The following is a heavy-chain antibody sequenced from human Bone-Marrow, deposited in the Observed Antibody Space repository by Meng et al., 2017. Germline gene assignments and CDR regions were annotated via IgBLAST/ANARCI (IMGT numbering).Heavy chain of an antibody. CDR3: ARERGYSNPGYYYGMDV. D-gene: IGHD5-24*01. CDR1: GFTFSSYE. Sequence: GESLKISCAASGFTFSSYEMNWVRQAPGKGLEWVSYISSSGSTIYYADSVKGRFTISRDNAKNSLYLQMNSLRAEDTAVYYCARERGYSNPGYYYGMDVWGQGTLVTVSS. V-gene: IGHV3-48*03. CDR2: ISSSGSTI. J-gene: IGHJ6*02.